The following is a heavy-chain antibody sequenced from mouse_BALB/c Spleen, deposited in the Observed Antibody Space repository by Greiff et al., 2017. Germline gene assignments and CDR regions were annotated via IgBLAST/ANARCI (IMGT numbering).Heavy chain of an antibody. CDR1: GFTFSNYW. CDR2: IRLKSNNYAT. CDR3: TRWDYAMDY. J-gene: IGHJ4*01. V-gene: IGHV6-6*02. Sequence: EVKLMESGGGLVQPGGSMKLSCVASGFTFSNYWMNWVRQSPEKGLEWVAEIRLKSNNYATHYAESVKGRFTISRDDSKSSVYLQMNNLRAEDTGIYYCTRWDYAMDYWGQGTSVTVSS.